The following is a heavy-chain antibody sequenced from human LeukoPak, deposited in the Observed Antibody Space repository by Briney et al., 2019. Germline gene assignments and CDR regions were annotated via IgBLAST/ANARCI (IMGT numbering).Heavy chain of an antibody. Sequence: GGSLRLSCAASGFTFSTYWMHWVRQAPGKGLVWVSRINSDGSSTSYADSVKGRFTISRDNSKNTLYLQMNSLRAEDTAVYYCAKDDTDTDFDYWGQGTLVTVSS. CDR1: GFTFSTYW. CDR2: INSDGSST. CDR3: AKDDTDTDFDY. V-gene: IGHV3-74*01. J-gene: IGHJ4*02.